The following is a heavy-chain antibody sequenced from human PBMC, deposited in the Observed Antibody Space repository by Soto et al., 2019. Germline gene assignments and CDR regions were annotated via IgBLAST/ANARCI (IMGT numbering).Heavy chain of an antibody. Sequence: QVQLVQSGAEVKKPGSSVKVSCKASGGTFSSYTISWVRQAPGQGLEWMGRIIPILGIANYAQKFQGRVTITADKSTRTASMELSSLRSEDTAVYYCARDTGGDYADYWGQGTLVTVSS. V-gene: IGHV1-69*08. CDR1: GGTFSSYT. CDR3: ARDTGGDYADY. J-gene: IGHJ4*02. D-gene: IGHD2-8*02. CDR2: IIPILGIA.